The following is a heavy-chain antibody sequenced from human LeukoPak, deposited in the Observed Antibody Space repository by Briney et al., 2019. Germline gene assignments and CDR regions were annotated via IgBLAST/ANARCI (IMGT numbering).Heavy chain of an antibody. D-gene: IGHD2-2*01. CDR1: GYTFTGYY. V-gene: IGHV1-2*02. J-gene: IGHJ4*02. CDR3: ARDVGEYCSSTNCYASHY. CDR2: INPNSGGT. Sequence: GASVKVSCKASGYTFTGYYMHWVRQAPGQGLEWVGWINPNSGGTNYAQKFQGRVTMTRDTSISTAYMELSRLRSDDTAVYYCARDVGEYCSSTNCYASHYWGQGTLVTVSS.